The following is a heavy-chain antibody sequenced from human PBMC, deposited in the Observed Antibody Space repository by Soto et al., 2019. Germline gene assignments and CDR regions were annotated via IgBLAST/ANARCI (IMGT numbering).Heavy chain of an antibody. D-gene: IGHD2-21*02. V-gene: IGHV4-39*01. J-gene: IGHJ4*02. CDR3: ARQRTTVVTQAYFDH. CDR2: IYYSGRT. CDR1: GESISSSSYY. Sequence: SETLSLTCIVSGESISSSSYYWGWIRQPPGKGLEGIGSIYYSGRTYYNPSFESRVTISIDTSKNQCSLKLSSVTATDTAVYYCARQRTTVVTQAYFDHWGQGALVTVSS.